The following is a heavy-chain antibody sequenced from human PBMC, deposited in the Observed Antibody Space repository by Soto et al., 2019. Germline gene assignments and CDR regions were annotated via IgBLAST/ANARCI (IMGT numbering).Heavy chain of an antibody. D-gene: IGHD3-3*01. CDR3: AKVNDFWTGYYSTNWFDP. CDR2: IYYSGST. V-gene: IGHV4-59*01. Sequence: SETLSLTCTVSGGSISSYYWSWIRQPPGKGPEWIGYIYYSGSTNYNPSLKSRVTISVDTSKNQFSLKLSSVTAADTAVYYCAKVNDFWTGYYSTNWFDPWGHGTLVTVSS. CDR1: GGSISSYY. J-gene: IGHJ5*02.